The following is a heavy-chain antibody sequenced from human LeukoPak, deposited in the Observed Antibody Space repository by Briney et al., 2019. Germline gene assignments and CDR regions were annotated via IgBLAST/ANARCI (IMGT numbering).Heavy chain of an antibody. J-gene: IGHJ6*03. CDR3: VTTIFGGPTNYMDV. V-gene: IGHV4-4*07. CDR1: GGSISSYY. D-gene: IGHD3-3*01. CDR2: IYTSGST. Sequence: SETLSLTCTVSGGSISSYYWSWIRQPAGKGLEWIGRIYTSGSTNYNPSLKSQVTMSVDTSKNQFSLKLSSVTAADTAVYYCVTTIFGGPTNYMDVWGKGTTVTVSS.